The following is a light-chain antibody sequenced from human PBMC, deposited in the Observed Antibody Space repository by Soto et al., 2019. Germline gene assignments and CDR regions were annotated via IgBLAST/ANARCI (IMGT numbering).Light chain of an antibody. Sequence: QSVLTQPRSVSGSPGQSVTISCTGPSSDVGGYNYVSWYQHHPGKAPKVIIYDVTKRPSGVPDRFSGSKSGSTASLTISGLQADDEADYCCCAYAGTFVFGTGTKLTVL. V-gene: IGLV2-11*01. CDR3: CAYAGTFV. CDR1: SSDVGGYNY. CDR2: DVT. J-gene: IGLJ1*01.